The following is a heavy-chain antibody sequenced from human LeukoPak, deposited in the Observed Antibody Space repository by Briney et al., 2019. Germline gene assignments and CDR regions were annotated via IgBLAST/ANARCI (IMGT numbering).Heavy chain of an antibody. J-gene: IGHJ5*01. V-gene: IGHV3-48*01. CDR2: ISSSSSTI. Sequence: GGSLRLSCAASGFTFSNYGMSWVRQAPGKGLQWVSYISSSSSTIYYADSVKGRFTISRDNSKNTLYLQMNSLRAEDTAVYYCARNHYYGSGSYYYNWFDSWGQGTLVTVSS. CDR3: ARNHYYGSGSYYYNWFDS. D-gene: IGHD3-10*01. CDR1: GFTFSNYG.